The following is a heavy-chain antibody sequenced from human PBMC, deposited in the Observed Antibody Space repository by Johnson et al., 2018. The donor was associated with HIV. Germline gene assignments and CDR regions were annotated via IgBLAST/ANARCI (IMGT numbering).Heavy chain of an antibody. V-gene: IGHV3-30-3*01. CDR3: ARGAPSGNYYVDAFDL. CDR2: ISYDGSNK. D-gene: IGHD1-26*01. Sequence: VQLVESGGGVVQPGMSLRLSCAASGFTFSSYAMHWVRQAPGKGLEWVAVISYDGSNKYYADSVKGRFTISRDNSKNTLYLQMNSLRAEDTAVYYCARGAPSGNYYVDAFDLWGQGTMVIVSS. J-gene: IGHJ3*01. CDR1: GFTFSSYA.